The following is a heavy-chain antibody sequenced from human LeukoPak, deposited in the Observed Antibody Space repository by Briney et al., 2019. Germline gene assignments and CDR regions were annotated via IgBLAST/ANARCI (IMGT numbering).Heavy chain of an antibody. CDR1: DDSISRDC. CDR2: IRYSGST. V-gene: IGHV4-59*01. Sequence: SETLSLTCTASDDSISRDCWTWIRQPPGKGLEWVGYIRYSGSTEYNPSLKSRGTISIQTSKHQFSLKPTSVTAADTAIYYCARLPDVSSSPFAYWCQGILVTFSS. CDR3: ARLPDVSSSPFAY. J-gene: IGHJ4*02. D-gene: IGHD2-15*01.